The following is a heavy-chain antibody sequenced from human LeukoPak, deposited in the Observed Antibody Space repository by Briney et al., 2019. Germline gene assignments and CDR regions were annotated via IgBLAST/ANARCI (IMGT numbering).Heavy chain of an antibody. V-gene: IGHV3-66*01. CDR3: ARDLSLTMSCAFDI. CDR2: IYSGGST. Sequence: GGSLRLSCAASGFTVSSNYMSWVRQAPGKGLEWVSVIYSGGSTCYADSVKGRFTISRDNSKNTLYLQMNSLRAEDTAVYYCARDLSLTMSCAFDIWGQGTMVTVSS. J-gene: IGHJ3*02. D-gene: IGHD3-22*01. CDR1: GFTVSSNY.